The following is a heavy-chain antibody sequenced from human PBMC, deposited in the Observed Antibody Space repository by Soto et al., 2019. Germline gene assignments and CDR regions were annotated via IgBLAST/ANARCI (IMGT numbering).Heavy chain of an antibody. Sequence: GASVNVSCKASGYTFTSYGISWVRQAPGQGLEWMGWISAYNGNTNYAQKLQGRVTMTTDTSTSTAYMELRSLRSDDTAVYYCARDSSSWYTDLLHYYYYYGMDVWGQGTTVTVSS. D-gene: IGHD6-13*01. CDR3: ARDSSSWYTDLLHYYYYYGMDV. CDR2: ISAYNGNT. CDR1: GYTFTSYG. V-gene: IGHV1-18*04. J-gene: IGHJ6*02.